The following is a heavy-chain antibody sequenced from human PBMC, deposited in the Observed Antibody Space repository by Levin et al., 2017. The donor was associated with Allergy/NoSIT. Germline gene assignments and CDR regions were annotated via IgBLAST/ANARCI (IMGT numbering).Heavy chain of an antibody. CDR3: ARHGGYGDYNWFDP. CDR2: IYYSGST. Sequence: SETLSLTCVVSGGSISNSYYYWGWIRQPPGKGLEWIGSIYYSGSTHYNPSLNSRVTISVDTSKNQFSLGLRSVTAADTAVYSCARHGGYGDYNWFDPWGQGTLVTVSS. J-gene: IGHJ5*02. CDR1: GGSISNSYYY. D-gene: IGHD4-17*01. V-gene: IGHV4-39*01.